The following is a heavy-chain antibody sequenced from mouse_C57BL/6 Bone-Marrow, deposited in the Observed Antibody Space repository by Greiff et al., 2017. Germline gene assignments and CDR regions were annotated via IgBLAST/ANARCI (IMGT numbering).Heavy chain of an antibody. Sequence: QVQLQQPGAELVKPGASVKMSCKASGYTFTSYWITWVKQRPGQGLEWIGDIYPGSGSTNYNEKFKSKATLTVDTSSSTAYMQLSSQTSEDAAVYYCARPDCGYCWCFDVGGRGTTVTVSS. J-gene: IGHJ1*03. D-gene: IGHD2-2*01. CDR2: IYPGSGST. CDR1: GYTFTSYW. V-gene: IGHV1-55*01. CDR3: ARPDCGYCWCFDV.